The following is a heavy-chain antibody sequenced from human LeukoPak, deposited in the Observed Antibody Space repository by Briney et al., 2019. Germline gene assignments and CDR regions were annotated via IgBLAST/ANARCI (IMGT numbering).Heavy chain of an antibody. CDR1: GYIFAGYY. Sequence: GASVKVSRKASGYIFAGYYMHWVRQAPGQGLEGMGWINPNSGDTNYAQKFQGMVTMNRDTSISTAYMELSRLTSDYMAVYYCARREGTIAGAGPFDPWGQGTLVTVSS. D-gene: IGHD6-19*01. V-gene: IGHV1-2*02. CDR3: ARREGTIAGAGPFDP. CDR2: INPNSGDT. J-gene: IGHJ5*02.